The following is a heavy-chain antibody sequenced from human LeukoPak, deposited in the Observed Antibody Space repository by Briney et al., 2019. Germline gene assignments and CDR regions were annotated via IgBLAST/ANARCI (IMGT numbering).Heavy chain of an antibody. CDR1: GFTFSSYS. V-gene: IGHV3-21*01. J-gene: IGHJ4*02. CDR2: ISSSSSYI. D-gene: IGHD3-9*01. Sequence: GGSLRLSCAASGFTFSSYSMNWVRQAPGKGLEWVSSISSSSSYIYYADSVKGRFTISRDNAKNSLYLQMNSLRAEGTAVYYRARGFLTGFDYWGQGTLVTVSS. CDR3: ARGFLTGFDY.